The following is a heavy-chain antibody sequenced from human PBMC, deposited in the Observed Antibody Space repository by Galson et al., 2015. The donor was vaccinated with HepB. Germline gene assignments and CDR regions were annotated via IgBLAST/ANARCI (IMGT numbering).Heavy chain of an antibody. CDR1: GFTFSDYY. J-gene: IGHJ5*02. V-gene: IGHV3-11*01. Sequence: SLRLSCAASGFTFSDYYMSWIRQAPGKGLEWVSYISSSGSTTISYADSVKGRFTISRDSAKNSLYLQINSPRAEDTAVYFCARATLGWFDPWGQGTLVTVSS. CDR3: ARATLGWFDP. D-gene: IGHD2/OR15-2a*01. CDR2: ISSSGSTTI.